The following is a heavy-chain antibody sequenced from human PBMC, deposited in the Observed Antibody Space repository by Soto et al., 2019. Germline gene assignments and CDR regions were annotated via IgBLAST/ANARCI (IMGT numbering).Heavy chain of an antibody. CDR2: ISYDGSNK. D-gene: IGHD3-10*01. CDR3: AASGGYYYYGMDV. CDR1: GFTFSSYA. J-gene: IGHJ6*02. V-gene: IGHV3-30-3*01. Sequence: LRLSCAASGFTFSSYAMHWVRQAPGKGLEWVAVISYDGSNKYYADSVKGRFTISRDNSKNTLYLQMNSLRAEDTAVYYCAASGGYYYYGMDVWGQGTTVTVSS.